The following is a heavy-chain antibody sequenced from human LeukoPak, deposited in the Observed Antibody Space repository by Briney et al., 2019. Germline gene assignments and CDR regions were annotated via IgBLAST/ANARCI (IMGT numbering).Heavy chain of an antibody. CDR1: GYTFTGYY. CDR3: ARDWSGSYYSFVVD. D-gene: IGHD1-26*01. CDR2: INPNSGGT. Sequence: GASVKVSCKASGYTFTGYYMHWVRQASGQGLEWMGWINPNSGGTNYAQKFQGRVTMTRDTSISTAYMELRSLRSDDTAVYYCARDWSGSYYSFVVDWGQGTLVTVSS. J-gene: IGHJ4*02. V-gene: IGHV1-2*02.